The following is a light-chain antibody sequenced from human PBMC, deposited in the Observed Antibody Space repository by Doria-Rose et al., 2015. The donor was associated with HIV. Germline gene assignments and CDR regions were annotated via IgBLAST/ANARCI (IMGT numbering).Light chain of an antibody. CDR3: QQYYDTPS. V-gene: IGKV4-1*01. J-gene: IGKJ3*01. CDR2: WAS. Sequence: DIQMTQSPESLGMSLGERATLNCKSNQSLLYTSKNYLAWYQQKPVQPPKLLIYWASTRQSGVHARFSGSGSGTDFTLTISSLEAEDVAVYYCQQYYDTPSFGPGTTVDIK. CDR1: QSLLYTSKNY.